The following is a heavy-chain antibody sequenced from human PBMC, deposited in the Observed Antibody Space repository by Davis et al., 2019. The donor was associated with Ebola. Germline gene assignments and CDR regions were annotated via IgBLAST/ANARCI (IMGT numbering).Heavy chain of an antibody. V-gene: IGHV1-69*13. CDR2: IIPIFGTA. D-gene: IGHD3-3*01. CDR3: ARGPYYDFWSGYYHFDY. Sequence: SVKVSCKASGGTFSSYAISWVRQAPGQGLEWMGWIIPIFGTANYAQKLQGRVTITADESTSTAYMELSSLRSEDTAVYYCARGPYYDFWSGYYHFDYWGQGTLVTVSS. J-gene: IGHJ4*02. CDR1: GGTFSSYA.